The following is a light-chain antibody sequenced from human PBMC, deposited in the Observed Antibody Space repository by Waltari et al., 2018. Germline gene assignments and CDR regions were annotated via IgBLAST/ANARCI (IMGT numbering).Light chain of an antibody. Sequence: EIVLTQSPGTLSLSPVESATLSCRTSQSVTRALAWYQQKPGQAPRLLIYGASNRATGIPDRFSGSGSGTDFSLTISSLGPEDFAVYYCQHYLRLPVTFGQGTKVEVK. V-gene: IGKV3-20*01. CDR1: QSVTRA. J-gene: IGKJ1*01. CDR3: QHYLRLPVT. CDR2: GAS.